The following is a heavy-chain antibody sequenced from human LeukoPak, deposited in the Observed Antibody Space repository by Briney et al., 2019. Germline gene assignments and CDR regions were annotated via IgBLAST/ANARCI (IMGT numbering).Heavy chain of an antibody. CDR1: GFTVISNY. CDR2: IYRYDRT. V-gene: IGHV3-66*01. J-gene: IGHJ5*01. CDR3: ARDLGSYVDS. Sequence: AVRSLRLSCASFGFTVISNYMSWVRHGPGKGLGWVSIIYRYDRTFYADSVKDRFTIPRDNSKKTLFLQMNSLRAEDTAVYYCARDLGSYVDSWGNGTLVRVFS. D-gene: IGHD5-18*01.